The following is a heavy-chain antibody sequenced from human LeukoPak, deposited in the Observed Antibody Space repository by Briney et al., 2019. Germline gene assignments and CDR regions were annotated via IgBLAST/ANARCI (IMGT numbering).Heavy chain of an antibody. CDR2: IKPSGGST. V-gene: IGHV1-46*01. J-gene: IGHJ6*03. D-gene: IGHD3-3*01. CDR1: GYTFTSYY. Sequence: GASVKVSCKASGYTFTSYYMHWVRQAPGQGLEWMGIIKPSGGSTSYAQKFQGRVTMTRDTSTSTVYMELSSLRSEDTAVYYCARDGVLRFLEWLSPTYYYYMDVWGKGTTVTVSS. CDR3: ARDGVLRFLEWLSPTYYYYMDV.